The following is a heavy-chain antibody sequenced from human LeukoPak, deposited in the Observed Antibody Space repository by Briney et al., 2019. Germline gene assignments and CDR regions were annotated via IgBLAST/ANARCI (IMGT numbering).Heavy chain of an antibody. CDR2: IKSKTDGGTT. CDR3: TTDSSGYPGDAFDI. CDR1: GLTFSSYA. J-gene: IGHJ3*02. V-gene: IGHV3-15*01. Sequence: GGFLRLSCTVSGLTFSSYAMSWVRQAPGKGLEWVGRIKSKTDGGTTDYAAPVKGRFTISRDDSKNTLYLQMNSLKTEDTAVYYCTTDSSGYPGDAFDIWGQGTMVTVSS. D-gene: IGHD3-22*01.